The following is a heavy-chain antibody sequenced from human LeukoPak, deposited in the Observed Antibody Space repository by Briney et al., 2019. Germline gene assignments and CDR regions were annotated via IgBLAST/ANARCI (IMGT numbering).Heavy chain of an antibody. Sequence: GGSLRLSCAASGFTFSSYGTQWVRQAPGKGVEWVAVILYDGSNKFYADSVKGRFTISTDNSTNTLYLQMNSLRAEDTAVYYCAKDDSRGWYFGGGDYWGQGTLVTVSS. V-gene: IGHV3-30*18. CDR1: GFTFSSYG. D-gene: IGHD6-19*01. CDR3: AKDDSRGWYFGGGDY. CDR2: ILYDGSNK. J-gene: IGHJ4*02.